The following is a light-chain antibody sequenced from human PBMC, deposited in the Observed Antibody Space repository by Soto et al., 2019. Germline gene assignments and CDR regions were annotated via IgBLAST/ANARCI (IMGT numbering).Light chain of an antibody. J-gene: IGLJ1*01. V-gene: IGLV1-44*01. CDR3: AAWDGSLNGLYV. Sequence: QSVLTQPPSASGTPRQRVTISCSGSSSNIGTHTVNWYQQLPGTAPKLLIYGSDQRPSGVPDRLSGSKSGTSASLTISGLQSEDEADYYCAAWDGSLNGLYVFGTGTKLTVL. CDR2: GSD. CDR1: SSNIGTHT.